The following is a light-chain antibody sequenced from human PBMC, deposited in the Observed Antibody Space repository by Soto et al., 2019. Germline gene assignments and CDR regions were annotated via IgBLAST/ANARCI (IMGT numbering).Light chain of an antibody. CDR3: QQYKSYSWT. Sequence: EVVLTQSPHSLPVTLGQPASISCRSSQSFVYSDGNTYLNWFQQRPGQSPRRLIYKVSNRDSGVPDRFSGSGSGTEFTLTISSLQPDDFATYYCQQYKSYSWTCGQGTKVE. J-gene: IGKJ1*01. CDR2: KVS. V-gene: IGKV2-30*01. CDR1: QSFVYSDGNTY.